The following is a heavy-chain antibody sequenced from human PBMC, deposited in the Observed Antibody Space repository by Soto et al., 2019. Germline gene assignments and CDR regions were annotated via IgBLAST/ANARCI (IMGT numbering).Heavy chain of an antibody. V-gene: IGHV4-31*03. CDR2: IYYSGIT. J-gene: IGHJ4*02. CDR1: GGSIGSGGYY. CDR3: ARYPGYYFDY. Sequence: PSETLSLTCTVSGGSIGSGGYYWSWIRQHPGKGLEWIGYIYYSGITYYNPSPKSRVTISVDTSKNQFSLKLSSVTAADTAVYYCARYPGYYFDYWGQGTLVTVSS.